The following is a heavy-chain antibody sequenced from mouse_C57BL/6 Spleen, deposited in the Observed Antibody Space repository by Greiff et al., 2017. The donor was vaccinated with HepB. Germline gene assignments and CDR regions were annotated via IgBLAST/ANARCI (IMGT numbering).Heavy chain of an antibody. CDR2: INPYNGGT. V-gene: IGHV1-19*01. J-gene: IGHJ4*01. CDR1: GYTFTDYY. CDR3: ARSGGYEPYAMDY. D-gene: IGHD2-3*01. Sequence: EVQLQQSGPVLVKPGASVKMSCKASGYTFTDYYMNWVKQSHGKSLEWIGVINPYNGGTSYNQKFKGKATLTVDKSSSTAYMELNSLTSEDSAVYYCARSGGYEPYAMDYWGQGTSVTVSS.